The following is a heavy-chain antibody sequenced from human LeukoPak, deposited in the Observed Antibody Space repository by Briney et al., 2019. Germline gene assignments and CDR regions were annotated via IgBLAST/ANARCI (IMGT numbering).Heavy chain of an antibody. D-gene: IGHD5-18*01. J-gene: IGHJ4*02. CDR1: GYTFTNYW. CDR2: IDPRDAYT. CDR3: ARRDRQLTAPDY. Sequence: RGSLKISCKGSGYTFTNYWVSWVRQMPGKGREWMGRIDPRDAYTNYSPSLQGRATTSVNKSIATAYLQWCSLRASATAIYYCARRDRQLTAPDYWGQGTLVTVSS. V-gene: IGHV5-10-1*01.